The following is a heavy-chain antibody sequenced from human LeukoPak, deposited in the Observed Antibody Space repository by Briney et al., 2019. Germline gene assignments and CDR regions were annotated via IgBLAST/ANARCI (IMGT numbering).Heavy chain of an antibody. Sequence: PGRSLRLSCAASGFTFSSYGMHWVRQAPGKGLEWVAVISYDGSNKYYADSVKGRFTISRDNSKNTLYLQMNSLRAEDTAVHYCAKLPSMYCGGDCYTEYFQHWGQGTLVTVSS. CDR2: ISYDGSNK. CDR3: AKLPSMYCGGDCYTEYFQH. CDR1: GFTFSSYG. D-gene: IGHD2-21*02. J-gene: IGHJ1*01. V-gene: IGHV3-30*18.